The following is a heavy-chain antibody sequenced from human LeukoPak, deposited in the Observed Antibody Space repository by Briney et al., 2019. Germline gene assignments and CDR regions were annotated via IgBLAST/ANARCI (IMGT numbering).Heavy chain of an antibody. CDR1: GGSISSYY. CDR3: ARSSYYYGADAFDI. Sequence: SETLSLTCTVSGGSISSYYWSWIRQPPGKGLEWIGYIYYSGSTNYNPSLKSRVTISLDTSKNQFSLKLSSVTAADTAVYYCARSSYYYGADAFDIWGQGTMVTVSS. J-gene: IGHJ3*02. V-gene: IGHV4-59*01. CDR2: IYYSGST. D-gene: IGHD3-10*01.